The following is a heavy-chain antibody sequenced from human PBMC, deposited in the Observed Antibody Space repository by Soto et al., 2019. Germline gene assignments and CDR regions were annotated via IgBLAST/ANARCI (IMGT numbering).Heavy chain of an antibody. D-gene: IGHD2-21*01. CDR2: IYVGDSDT. Sequence: GESLKISWKGSGYSFTNYWIGWVRQMPGKGLEWMGIIYVGDSDTRYSPSFHGQVTISADKSISTAYLQWSSLKASDTAMYYCARLVNIFDFDYWGQGTLVTVSS. CDR3: ARLVNIFDFDY. J-gene: IGHJ4*02. V-gene: IGHV5-51*01. CDR1: GYSFTNYW.